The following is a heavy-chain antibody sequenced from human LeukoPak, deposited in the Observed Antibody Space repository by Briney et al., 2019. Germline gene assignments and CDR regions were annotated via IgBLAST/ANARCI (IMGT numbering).Heavy chain of an antibody. CDR3: ARIQGGYSYGFVDY. CDR2: IYSGDNT. J-gene: IGHJ4*01. V-gene: IGHV3-53*01. Sequence: PGGSLRLSCAASGFTFSSYAMHWVRQAPGKGLQWVSVIYSGDNTYYADSVKGRFTISRDRSKNTLYLDMNSLRAEDTAVYYCARIQGGYSYGFVDYWGHGTLVTVSS. D-gene: IGHD5-18*01. CDR1: GFTFSSYA.